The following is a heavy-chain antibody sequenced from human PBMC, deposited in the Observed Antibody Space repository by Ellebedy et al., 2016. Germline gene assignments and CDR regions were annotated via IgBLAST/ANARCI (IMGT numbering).Heavy chain of an antibody. CDR2: ISWDGGST. J-gene: IGHJ6*02. V-gene: IGHV3-43*01. Sequence: GGSLRLSCAASGFTFDDYTMHWVRQAPGKGLEWVSLISWDGGSTYYADSVKGRFTISRDNSKNSLYLQMNSLRTEDTALYYCAKVSGPTMIYYYGMDVWGQGTTVTVSS. D-gene: IGHD1/OR15-1a*01. CDR1: GFTFDDYT. CDR3: AKVSGPTMIYYYGMDV.